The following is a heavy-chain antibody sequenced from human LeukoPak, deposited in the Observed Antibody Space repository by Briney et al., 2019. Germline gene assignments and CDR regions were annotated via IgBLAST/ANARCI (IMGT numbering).Heavy chain of an antibody. CDR2: ISNDGSIQ. Sequence: PGWSLRLSCTASEFSLSSYGMHWVRQEPGKGLEWVALISNDGSIQYYTDSVKGRFTISRDNSKNTLYLHMSSLRPEDTAVYYCVKMWGTMVRGLIPYYSGMDVWGQGTTVTVSS. CDR1: EFSLSSYG. CDR3: VKMWGTMVRGLIPYYSGMDV. J-gene: IGHJ6*02. D-gene: IGHD3-10*01. V-gene: IGHV3-30*18.